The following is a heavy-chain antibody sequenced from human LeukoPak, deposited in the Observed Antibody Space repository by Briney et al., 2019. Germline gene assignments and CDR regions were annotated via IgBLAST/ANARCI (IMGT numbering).Heavy chain of an antibody. V-gene: IGHV5-51*01. CDR3: ARIPLRPIVATMDYYYGMDV. Sequence: GESLKISCKGSGYSFTSYWIGWVRQMPGKGLEWMGIIYPGDSDTRYSPSFQGQVTISADKSISTAYLQWSSLKASDTAMYYCARIPLRPIVATMDYYYGMDVWGQGTTVTVSS. J-gene: IGHJ6*02. CDR2: IYPGDSDT. CDR1: GYSFTSYW. D-gene: IGHD5-12*01.